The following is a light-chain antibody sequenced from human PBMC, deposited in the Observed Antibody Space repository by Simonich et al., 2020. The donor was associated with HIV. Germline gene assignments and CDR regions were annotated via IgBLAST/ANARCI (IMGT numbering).Light chain of an antibody. CDR3: QQYNNWPPYT. CDR1: QSVSGN. J-gene: IGKJ2*01. Sequence: EIVMTQSPATLSVSLGERATLSCRASQSVSGNLAWYQQKPGQAPRLLIYGASTRAGGIPARFSGSGSGTEVTLTISTIQSEDFAVYCCQQYNNWPPYTFGQGTKLEIK. V-gene: IGKV3-15*01. CDR2: GAS.